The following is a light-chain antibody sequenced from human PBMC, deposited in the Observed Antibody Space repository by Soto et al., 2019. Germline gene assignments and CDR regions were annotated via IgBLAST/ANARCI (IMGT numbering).Light chain of an antibody. CDR2: GAS. J-gene: IGKJ1*01. V-gene: IGKV1-5*01. CDR1: QSVSTY. Sequence: DIQMTQSPSSLSTSVGDRVTITCRTSQSVSTYLNWYQQRPGKAPKLLIYGASSLQSGVQSRFSGSGSGTEFTLTIRSLQPDDFATYYCQHYNSYSEAFGQGTKVDIK. CDR3: QHYNSYSEA.